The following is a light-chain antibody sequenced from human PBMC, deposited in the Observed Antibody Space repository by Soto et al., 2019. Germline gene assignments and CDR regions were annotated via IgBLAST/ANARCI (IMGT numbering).Light chain of an antibody. CDR2: EVS. V-gene: IGLV2-23*02. CDR3: CSYAGSSTVV. CDR1: SSDVGSYNL. Sequence: QSALTQPASVSGSPGQSITISCTGTSSDVGSYNLVSWYLQHPGKAPKLMIYEVSKRPSGVSNRFSGSKSGNTAALTISGLQAEDEADYYCCSYAGSSTVVFGGGTKVTVL. J-gene: IGLJ2*01.